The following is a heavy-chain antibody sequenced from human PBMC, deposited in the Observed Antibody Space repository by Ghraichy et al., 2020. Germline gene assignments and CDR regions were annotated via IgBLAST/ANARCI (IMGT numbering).Heavy chain of an antibody. CDR3: ARGRGYSYGDFDY. CDR1: GGSISSGGYS. V-gene: IGHV4-30-2*01. Sequence: SETLSLTCAVSGGSISSGGYSWSWIRQPPGKGLEWIGYIYHSGSTYYNPSLKSRVTISVDRSKNQFSLKLSSVTAADTAVYYCARGRGYSYGDFDYWGQGTLVTVSS. D-gene: IGHD5-18*01. J-gene: IGHJ4*02. CDR2: IYHSGST.